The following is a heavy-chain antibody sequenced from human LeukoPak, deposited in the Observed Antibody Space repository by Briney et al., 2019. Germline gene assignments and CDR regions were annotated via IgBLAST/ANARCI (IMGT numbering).Heavy chain of an antibody. D-gene: IGHD3-9*01. CDR2: IDSDGSST. J-gene: IGHJ4*02. CDR1: GLTFSGYW. CDR3: AREARYFDWLDY. V-gene: IGHV3-74*01. Sequence: PGGSLRLSCAASGLTFSGYWMHWVRQAPGKGLVWVSRIDSDGSSTSYADSVKGRFTISRDNAKSTLYLQMNSLRAEDTAVYYCAREARYFDWLDYWGQGTLVTVSS.